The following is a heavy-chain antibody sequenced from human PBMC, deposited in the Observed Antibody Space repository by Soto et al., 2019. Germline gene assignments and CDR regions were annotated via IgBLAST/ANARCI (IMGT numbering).Heavy chain of an antibody. V-gene: IGHV3-48*02. CDR3: ATSNGYLDY. Sequence: PGGSLRLSCAASGFPFSIYSMNWVRQAPGKGLEWISYITGSSNTIYYADSVKGRFTISRDNAKNSLYLQMNSLRDEDTAVYYCATSNGYLDYWGRGTLVTVSS. D-gene: IGHD7-27*01. CDR1: GFPFSIYS. CDR2: ITGSSNTI. J-gene: IGHJ4*02.